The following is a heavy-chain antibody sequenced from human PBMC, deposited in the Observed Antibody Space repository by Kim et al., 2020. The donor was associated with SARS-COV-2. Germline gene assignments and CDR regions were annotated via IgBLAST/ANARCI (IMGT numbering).Heavy chain of an antibody. V-gene: IGHV3-13*01. CDR2: ISRDGNT. D-gene: IGHD2-15*01. CDR1: GFTFSSYG. CDR3: AGSSVNNIHDTFVI. J-gene: IGHJ3*02. Sequence: GGSLRLSCAASGFTFSSYGMTWVRQAPGKGLEWVSAISRDGNTYYSGSVKGRFTISRENAKNILYLQMNSLRAGDTAVYYCAGSSVNNIHDTFVIWG.